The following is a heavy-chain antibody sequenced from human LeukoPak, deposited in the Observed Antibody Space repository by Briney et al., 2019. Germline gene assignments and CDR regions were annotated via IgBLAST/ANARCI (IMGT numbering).Heavy chain of an antibody. CDR2: ISRSGSTM. CDR3: ARGHPYCSGGGCHRDYFDF. CDR1: GFTFSSYE. Sequence: GGSLRLSCAASGFTFSSYEMNWVRQAPGKRLEWVSYISRSGSTMYYADSVKGRFTISRDNAKNSLYLQMNSLRVEDTAVYYCARGHPYCSGGGCHRDYFDFWGQGTLVTVSS. D-gene: IGHD2-15*01. J-gene: IGHJ4*02. V-gene: IGHV3-48*03.